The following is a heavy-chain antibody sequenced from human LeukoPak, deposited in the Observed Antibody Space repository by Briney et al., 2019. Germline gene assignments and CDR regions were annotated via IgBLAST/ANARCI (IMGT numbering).Heavy chain of an antibody. CDR2: IYTSGST. Sequence: SETLSLTCTVSGGSNSSYYWSWIRQPAGKGLEWIGRIYTSGSTNYNPSLKSRVTMSVDTSKNQFSLKLSSVTAADTAVYYCARSPPDCSNTSCYMRHNYYYYYMDVWGKGTTVTVSS. D-gene: IGHD2-2*02. J-gene: IGHJ6*03. CDR1: GGSNSSYY. CDR3: ARSPPDCSNTSCYMRHNYYYYYMDV. V-gene: IGHV4-4*07.